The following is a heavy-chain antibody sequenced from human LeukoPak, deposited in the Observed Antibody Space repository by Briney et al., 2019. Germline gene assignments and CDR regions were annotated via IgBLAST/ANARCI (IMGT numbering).Heavy chain of an antibody. CDR1: GFTFSNAW. Sequence: PGGSLRLSCAASGFTFSNAWMSWVRQAPGKGLEWVGRIKSKTDGGTTDYAAPVIGRFTISRDDSKNTLYLQMNSLKTEDTAVYYCTTTYYYDSSGYSIWGQGTLVTVSS. J-gene: IGHJ4*02. CDR3: TTTYYYDSSGYSI. V-gene: IGHV3-15*01. D-gene: IGHD3-22*01. CDR2: IKSKTDGGTT.